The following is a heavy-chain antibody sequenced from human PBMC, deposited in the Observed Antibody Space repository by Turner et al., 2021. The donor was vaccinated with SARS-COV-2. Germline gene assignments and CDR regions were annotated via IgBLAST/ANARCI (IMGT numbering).Heavy chain of an antibody. Sequence: EEQLVESGGGLVKPAGSLRLSCAASDSTLSTYSMSWVRQAPGKEPEWVSYISGTTTTIYYADSVKGRFTISRDNAKNSLYLQMNNLRAEDTAMYYCARDHYDFWSGYFYWGQGTLVTVSS. D-gene: IGHD3-3*01. CDR2: ISGTTTTI. CDR3: ARDHYDFWSGYFY. CDR1: DSTLSTYS. J-gene: IGHJ4*02. V-gene: IGHV3-48*01.